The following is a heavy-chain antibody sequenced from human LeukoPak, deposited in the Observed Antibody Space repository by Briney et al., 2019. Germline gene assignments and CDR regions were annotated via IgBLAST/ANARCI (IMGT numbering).Heavy chain of an antibody. CDR3: ARADDSSSGYFDY. J-gene: IGHJ4*02. CDR1: GFSVSASY. D-gene: IGHD6-6*01. CDR2: ISNEGAT. Sequence: GGSLRLSCAASGFSVSASYMSWVRQAPGKGLESVSVISNEGATYYADSVKGRFTISRDNAKNSLYLQMNSLRAEDTAVYYCARADDSSSGYFDYWGQGTLVTVSS. V-gene: IGHV3-53*03.